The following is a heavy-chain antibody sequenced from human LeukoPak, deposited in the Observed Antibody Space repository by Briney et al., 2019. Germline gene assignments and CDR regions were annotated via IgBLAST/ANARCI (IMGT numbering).Heavy chain of an antibody. CDR1: GFTFSSYA. CDR2: ISYDGSNK. D-gene: IGHD1-26*01. CDR3: ASVGATVFCY. J-gene: IGHJ4*02. V-gene: IGHV3-30-3*01. Sequence: GRSLRLSCAASGFTFSSYAMHWVRQAPGKGLEWVAVISYDGSNKYYADSVKGRFTISRDNSKNTLYLQMNSLRAEDTAVYYCASVGATVFCYWGQGTLVTVSS.